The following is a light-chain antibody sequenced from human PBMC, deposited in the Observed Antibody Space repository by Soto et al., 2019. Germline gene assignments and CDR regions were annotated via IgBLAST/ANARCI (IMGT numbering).Light chain of an antibody. CDR1: QSVSSN. CDR2: GAS. V-gene: IGKV3-15*01. CDR3: QQYNNWPPWT. Sequence: EIVMTQSPATLSVSPGERATLSCRASQSVSSNLAWYQQKPGQAPRLPIYGASTRATGIPARFSGSGSGTEFTLTISSLQSKDFAVYYCQQYNNWPPWTFGQGTKVEIK. J-gene: IGKJ1*01.